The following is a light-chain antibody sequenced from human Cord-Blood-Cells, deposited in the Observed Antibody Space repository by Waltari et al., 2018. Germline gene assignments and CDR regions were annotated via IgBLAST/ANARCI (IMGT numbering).Light chain of an antibody. V-gene: IGLV6-57*01. J-gene: IGLJ2*01. CDR1: SGSISSNY. Sequence: NFMLTQPHSVSESPGKTVTISCTRSSGSISSNYVQWYQQRPGSSPTTLIYEDNQRPSGVPDRFSASIDSSSNSASLTSSGLKTEDEADYYCQSYDSSNVVFGGGTKLTVL. CDR3: QSYDSSNVV. CDR2: EDN.